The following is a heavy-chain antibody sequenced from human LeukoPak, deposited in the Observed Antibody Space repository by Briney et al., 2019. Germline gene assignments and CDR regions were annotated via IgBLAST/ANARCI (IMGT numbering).Heavy chain of an antibody. D-gene: IGHD6-19*01. CDR3: ARPSSGWYVLDY. V-gene: IGHV5-10-1*01. CDR2: IDPSDSYT. Sequence: GESLRISFKGSGXSFTSYCISWVRQMPGKGLEWMGRIDPSDSYTNYSPSFQGHVTISADKSISTAYLQWSGLKALDTAMYYCARPSSGWYVLDYWGQGTLVTVSS. J-gene: IGHJ4*02. CDR1: GXSFTSYC.